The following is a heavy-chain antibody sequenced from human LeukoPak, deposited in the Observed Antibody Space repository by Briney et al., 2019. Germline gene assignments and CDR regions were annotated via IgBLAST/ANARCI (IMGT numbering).Heavy chain of an antibody. D-gene: IGHD3-3*01. V-gene: IGHV3-23*01. J-gene: IGHJ4*02. CDR1: GFTFSNAW. CDR2: ISGSGGST. CDR3: AKGRGITIFGVVHFDY. Sequence: GGSLRLSCAASGFTFSNAWMSWVRQAPGKGLEWVSAISGSGGSTYYADSVKGRFTISRDNSKNTLYLQMNSLRAEDTAVYYCAKGRGITIFGVVHFDYWGQGTLVTVSS.